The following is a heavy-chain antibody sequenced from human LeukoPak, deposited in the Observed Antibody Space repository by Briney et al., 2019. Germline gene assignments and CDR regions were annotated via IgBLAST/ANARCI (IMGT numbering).Heavy chain of an antibody. CDR1: GGVFTTYA. V-gene: IGHV1-69*13. D-gene: IGHD2-21*01. J-gene: IGHJ4*02. CDR3: TIIPNVILFTHYFEY. Sequence: ASVKVSCKASGGVFTTYAISWVRQAPGQGLEWMGGIIPFLGTTNYAQKFQGRVTITADEPTRTAYMELTYLRSDDTAVYYCTIIPNVILFTHYFEYWGQGTLVTVSS. CDR2: IIPFLGTT.